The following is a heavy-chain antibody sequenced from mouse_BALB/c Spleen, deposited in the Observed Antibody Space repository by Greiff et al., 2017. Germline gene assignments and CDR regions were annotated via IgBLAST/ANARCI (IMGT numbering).Heavy chain of an antibody. CDR2: ISYSGST. CDR3: ARSGNYVTYWYFDV. Sequence: EVQGVESGPGLVKPSQSLSLTCTVTGYSITSDYAWNWIRQFPGNKLEWMGYISYSGSTSYNPSLKSRISITRDTSKNQFFLQLNSVTTEDTATYYCARSGNYVTYWYFDVWGAGTTVTVSS. D-gene: IGHD2-1*01. J-gene: IGHJ1*01. V-gene: IGHV3-2*02. CDR1: GYSITSDYA.